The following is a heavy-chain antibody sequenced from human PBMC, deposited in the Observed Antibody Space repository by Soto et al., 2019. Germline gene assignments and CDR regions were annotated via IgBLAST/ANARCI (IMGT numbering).Heavy chain of an antibody. D-gene: IGHD5-18*01. CDR3: ARDGGPTSDTAMVDY. V-gene: IGHV1-18*01. CDR1: GYTFTSYG. CDR2: ISAYNGNT. Sequence: ASVKVSCKASGYTFTSYGISWVRQAPGQGLEWMGWISAYNGNTNYAQKLQGRVTMTTDTSTGTAYMELRSLRSDDTAVYYCARDGGPTSDTAMVDYWGRGTLVTVSS. J-gene: IGHJ4*02.